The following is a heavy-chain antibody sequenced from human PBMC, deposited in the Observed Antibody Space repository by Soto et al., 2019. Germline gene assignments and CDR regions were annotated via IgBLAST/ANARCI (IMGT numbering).Heavy chain of an antibody. CDR2: IYYSGST. D-gene: IGHD1-1*01. CDR1: VGSISSGGYY. Sequence: QVQLQESGPGLVKPSQTLSLTCTVSVGSISSGGYYWSWIRQHPGQGLAWIGYIYYSGSTYYNPSLKIRVTISVDTSKNQYSRKLGSVTAADTAVYYWAREGGLSTTLGPWGQGTLVTVSS. CDR3: AREGGLSTTLGP. V-gene: IGHV4-31*03. J-gene: IGHJ5*02.